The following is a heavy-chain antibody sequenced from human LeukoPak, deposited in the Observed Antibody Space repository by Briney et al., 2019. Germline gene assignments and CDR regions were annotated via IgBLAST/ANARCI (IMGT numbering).Heavy chain of an antibody. D-gene: IGHD6-19*01. CDR1: GGSISSSSYY. CDR3: ARGRTVAGTDY. CDR2: IYYSGST. J-gene: IGHJ4*02. V-gene: IGHV4-39*07. Sequence: SETLSLTCTVSGGSISSSSYYWGWIRQPPGKGPEWIGSIYYSGSTYYNPSLKSRVTISVDTSKNQFSLKLSSVTAADTAVYYCARGRTVAGTDYWGQGTLVTVSS.